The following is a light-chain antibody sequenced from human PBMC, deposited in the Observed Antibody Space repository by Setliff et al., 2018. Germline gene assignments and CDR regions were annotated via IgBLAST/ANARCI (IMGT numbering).Light chain of an antibody. V-gene: IGLV1-44*01. CDR3: AVWDNGLKGYV. CDR1: SSNIGVNV. J-gene: IGLJ1*01. CDR2: NNY. Sequence: QSVLSQPPSASGTPGQRVTISCPGSSSNIGVNVVNWYQHLPGTSPKLLIYNNYQRPSGVPDRFSGSKSGSSASLAISGLQSEDEADYYCAVWDNGLKGYVLGTGTKVTVL.